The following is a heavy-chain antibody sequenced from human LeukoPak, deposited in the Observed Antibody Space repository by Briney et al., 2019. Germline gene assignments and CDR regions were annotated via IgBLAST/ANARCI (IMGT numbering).Heavy chain of an antibody. J-gene: IGHJ4*02. V-gene: IGHV1-2*02. Sequence: ASVKVSCKASGYTFTGYYLHWVRQAPGQGFEWMGWINTNSGGTNCAEKFQDRVTMTRDTSISTAYTEMTGLTSDDTAVYYCASGSGSSYWGQGTLVTVSS. D-gene: IGHD3-22*01. CDR1: GYTFTGYY. CDR3: ASGSGSSY. CDR2: INTNSGGT.